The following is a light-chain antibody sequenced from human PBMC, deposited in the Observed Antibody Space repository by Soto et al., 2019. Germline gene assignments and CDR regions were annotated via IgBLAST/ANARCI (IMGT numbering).Light chain of an antibody. CDR2: EVN. CDR3: CSSGGSPTYV. Sequence: QSVLTQPASVSGSPGQSITISCTGTSSNVGSYKLVSWYQQHPGKAPKLMIFEVNQRPSGVSHRFSGSKSGNTASLTISGLKVEDEADYYCCSSGGSPTYVFGTGTKLTVL. J-gene: IGLJ1*01. CDR1: SSNVGSYKL. V-gene: IGLV2-23*02.